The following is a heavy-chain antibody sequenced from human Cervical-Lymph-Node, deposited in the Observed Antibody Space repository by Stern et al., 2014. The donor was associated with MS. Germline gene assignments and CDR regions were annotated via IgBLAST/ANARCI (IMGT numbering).Heavy chain of an antibody. CDR2: INPNSGTT. CDR1: GFSFTTHY. CDR3: TRVQRERRALDHFDP. Sequence: VQLVESGAEVKKPGASVNVSCEASGFSFTTHYMHWIRQAPGEGLEWVGMINPNSGTTSYARQCQGRVIITRDTSTSTIYMELTGLRSEDTALYFCTRVQRERRALDHFDPWGQGTLVTVSS. D-gene: IGHD1-1*01. J-gene: IGHJ5*02. V-gene: IGHV1-46*03.